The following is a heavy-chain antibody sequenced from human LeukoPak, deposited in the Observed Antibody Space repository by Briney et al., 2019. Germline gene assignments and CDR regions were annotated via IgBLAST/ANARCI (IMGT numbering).Heavy chain of an antibody. J-gene: IGHJ4*02. D-gene: IGHD5-24*01. V-gene: IGHV3-21*01. Sequence: GGSLRLSCAASGFTFSSYSMNWVRQAPGKGLEWVSSISSSSSYIYYADSVKGRFTISRDNAKNSLYLQMNSLRAEDTAVYYCARGGSRDGYNPFDYWGQGTLVTVSS. CDR1: GFTFSSYS. CDR2: ISSSSSYI. CDR3: ARGGSRDGYNPFDY.